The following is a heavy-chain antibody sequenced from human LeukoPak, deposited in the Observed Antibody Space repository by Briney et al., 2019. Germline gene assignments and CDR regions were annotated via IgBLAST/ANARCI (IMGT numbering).Heavy chain of an antibody. CDR3: ARDNGVVHGVYYMDV. V-gene: IGHV3-7*01. CDR1: GFTFSNYW. D-gene: IGHD3-3*01. Sequence: PGGSLRLSCAASGFTFSNYWMTWVRQAPGKGLEWVADIKQDGSEKLYENSVRGRFTISGDNAKMSLFLQMNSLRAEDTAVYYCARDNGVVHGVYYMDVWGKGTTVTVS. CDR2: IKQDGSEK. J-gene: IGHJ6*03.